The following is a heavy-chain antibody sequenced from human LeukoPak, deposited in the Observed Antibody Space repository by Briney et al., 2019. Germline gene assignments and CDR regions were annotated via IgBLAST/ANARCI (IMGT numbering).Heavy chain of an antibody. CDR1: GFTFSSYG. J-gene: IGHJ6*04. D-gene: IGHD5-18*01. CDR3: AREGGQRWSPYYYYGMDV. Sequence: GGSLRLFCAASGFTFSSYGMHWVRQAPGKGLEWVAVIWYDGSNKYYADSVKGRFIISRDNSKSTLYLQMNSLRAEDTAVYYCAREGGQRWSPYYYYGMDVWGKGTTVTVSS. V-gene: IGHV3-33*01. CDR2: IWYDGSNK.